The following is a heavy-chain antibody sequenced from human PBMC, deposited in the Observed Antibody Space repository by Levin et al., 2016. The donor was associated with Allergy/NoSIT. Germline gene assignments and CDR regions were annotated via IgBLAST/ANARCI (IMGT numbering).Heavy chain of an antibody. Sequence: PGKGLEWIGYIYYSGSTNYNPSLKSRVTISVDTSKNQFSLKLSSVTAADTAVYYCARAPYSGSYPFEYWGQGTLVTVSS. CDR2: IYYSGST. D-gene: IGHD1-26*01. V-gene: IGHV4-59*13. J-gene: IGHJ4*02. CDR3: ARAPYSGSYPFEY.